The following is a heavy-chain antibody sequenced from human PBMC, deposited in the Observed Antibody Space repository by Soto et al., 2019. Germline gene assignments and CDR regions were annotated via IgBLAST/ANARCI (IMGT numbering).Heavy chain of an antibody. Sequence: GASVKVSGKASGYTFTSYDIYWVRQATGQGLEWMGWLNPNTGNSGYAQKFQGRITVTSDTSINTVHMELSSLRSEDTAVYYCARRAETNGWNGFGADKYHFDFWGQGTLVTVSS. J-gene: IGHJ4*02. CDR3: ARRAETNGWNGFGADKYHFDF. D-gene: IGHD1-1*01. V-gene: IGHV1-8*01. CDR2: LNPNTGNS. CDR1: GYTFTSYD.